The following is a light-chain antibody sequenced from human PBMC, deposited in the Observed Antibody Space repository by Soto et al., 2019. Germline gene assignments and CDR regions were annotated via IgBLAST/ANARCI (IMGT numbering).Light chain of an antibody. Sequence: DIQLTQSPSFLSASVGDRVTITCRASQGISSYLAWYQQKPGKAPKLLIYAASTLQSGVPDRFSGSGSGTDFTLKISRVEAEDVGVYYCMQATHWPPYTFGQGTKLEIK. J-gene: IGKJ2*01. V-gene: IGKV1-9*01. CDR2: AAS. CDR3: MQATHWPPYT. CDR1: QGISSY.